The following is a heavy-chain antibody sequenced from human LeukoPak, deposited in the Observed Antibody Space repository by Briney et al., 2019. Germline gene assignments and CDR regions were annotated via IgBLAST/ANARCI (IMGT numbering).Heavy chain of an antibody. CDR2: IIPIFGTA. V-gene: IGHV1-69*13. CDR1: GGTFSSYA. CDR3: ARDPPFNPAPLGMDV. J-gene: IGHJ6*02. Sequence: SVKVSCKASGGTFSSYAISWVRLAPGQGLEWMGGIIPIFGTANYAQKFQGRVTITADESTSTAYMELSSLRSEDTAVYYCARDPPFNPAPLGMDVWGQGTTVTVSS.